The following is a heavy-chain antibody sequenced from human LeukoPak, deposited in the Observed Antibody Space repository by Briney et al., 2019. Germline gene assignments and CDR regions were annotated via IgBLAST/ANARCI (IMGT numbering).Heavy chain of an antibody. Sequence: CKXSXXRXXSXWXGWXRQMPXXGLGWMXXXXPGDYDTRYSPSFQGQVTISADKSISTAYLQWSSLKASDTAMYYCARANRYSISWYPFDYCGQGTLVTVSS. CDR3: ARANRYSISWYPFDY. CDR2: XXPGDYDT. V-gene: IGHV5-51*01. D-gene: IGHD6-13*01. J-gene: IGHJ4*02. CDR1: XXRXXSXW.